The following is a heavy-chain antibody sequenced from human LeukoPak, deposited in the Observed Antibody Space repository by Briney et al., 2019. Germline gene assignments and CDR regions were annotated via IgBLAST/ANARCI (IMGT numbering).Heavy chain of an antibody. J-gene: IGHJ5*02. CDR2: INHSGST. D-gene: IGHD3-3*01. V-gene: IGHV4-34*01. CDR1: GGSFSGYY. Sequence: SETPSLTCAVYGGSFSGYYWSWIRQPPGKGLEWIGEINHSGSTNYNPSLKSRVTISVDTSKNQFSLKLSSVTAADTAVYYCARGTTGRKLRFLEWLLYHWFDPWGQGTLVTVSS. CDR3: ARGTTGRKLRFLEWLLYHWFDP.